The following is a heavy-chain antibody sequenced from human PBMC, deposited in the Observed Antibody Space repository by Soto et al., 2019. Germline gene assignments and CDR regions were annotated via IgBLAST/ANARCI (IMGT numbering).Heavy chain of an antibody. CDR3: AKDAYYYGSGSRYYFDY. D-gene: IGHD3-10*01. Sequence: EVQLLESGGGLVQPGGSLRLSCAASGFSFDDYAMTWVRQAAGKGLEWVSAISGSGDNTYYADSVKGRFTISRDNSKNTLYLQMNSLRAEDTAVYYCAKDAYYYGSGSRYYFDYWGQGTLVTVSS. J-gene: IGHJ4*02. CDR2: ISGSGDNT. CDR1: GFSFDDYA. V-gene: IGHV3-23*01.